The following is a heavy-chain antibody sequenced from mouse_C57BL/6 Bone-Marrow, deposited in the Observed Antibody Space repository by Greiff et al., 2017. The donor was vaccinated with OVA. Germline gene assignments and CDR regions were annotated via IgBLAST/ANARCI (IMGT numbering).Heavy chain of an antibody. J-gene: IGHJ2*01. Sequence: EVQLQQSGPVLVKPGASVKMSCKASGYTFTDYYMNWVKQSHGKSLEWIGVINPYNGGTSYNQKFKGKATLTVDKSSSTAYMELNSLTSEDSAVYYCARSIGTTVVADDWGQGTTLTVSS. CDR3: ARSIGTTVVADD. D-gene: IGHD1-1*01. CDR2: INPYNGGT. CDR1: GYTFTDYY. V-gene: IGHV1-19*01.